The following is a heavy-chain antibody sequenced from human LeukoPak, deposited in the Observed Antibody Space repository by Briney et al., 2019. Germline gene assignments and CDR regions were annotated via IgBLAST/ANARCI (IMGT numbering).Heavy chain of an antibody. J-gene: IGHJ3*02. CDR3: AGDQLALNALNI. Sequence: PSETLSLTCTVSGGSISNYYWSWIRQPPGKGLEWIGYIYSSGSTNYNPSLESRVTISVDTSKNQFSLRLSSVTAADTAVYFCAGDQLALNALNIWGQGTMVSVSS. CDR1: GGSISNYY. CDR2: IYSSGST. V-gene: IGHV4-59*01. D-gene: IGHD1-1*01.